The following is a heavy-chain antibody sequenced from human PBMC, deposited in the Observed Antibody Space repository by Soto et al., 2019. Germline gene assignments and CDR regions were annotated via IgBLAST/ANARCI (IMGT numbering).Heavy chain of an antibody. CDR2: INHSGST. J-gene: IGHJ6*02. CDR1: GGSFSGYY. D-gene: IGHD2-21*02. V-gene: IGHV4-34*01. CDR3: ASEPLAYCGGDCYSMFGPSGHYYYGMDV. Sequence: SETLSLTCAVYGGSFSGYYWSWIRQPPGKGLEWIGEINHSGSTNYNPSLKSRVTISVDTSKNQFSLKLSSVTAADTAVYYCASEPLAYCGGDCYSMFGPSGHYYYGMDVWGQGTTVTVSS.